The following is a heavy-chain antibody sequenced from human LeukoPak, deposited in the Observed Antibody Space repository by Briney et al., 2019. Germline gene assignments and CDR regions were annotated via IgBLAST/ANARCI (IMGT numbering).Heavy chain of an antibody. Sequence: SGPALVKPTETLTLTCTFSGFSLSTSGMCVSWIRQPPGKALEWLASIDWDDDKYYSTSLKSRLTISKDTSKNQVVLRMTNMDPVDTATYYCARREGGDYSDAFDIWGQGTMVTVSS. J-gene: IGHJ3*02. CDR2: IDWDDDK. CDR3: ARREGGDYSDAFDI. CDR1: GFSLSTSGMC. V-gene: IGHV2-70*11. D-gene: IGHD2-21*02.